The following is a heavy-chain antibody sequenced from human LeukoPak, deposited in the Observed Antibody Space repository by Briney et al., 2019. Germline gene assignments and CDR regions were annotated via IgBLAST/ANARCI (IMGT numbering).Heavy chain of an antibody. D-gene: IGHD2-2*01. CDR1: GGSISSYY. Sequence: TSETLSLTCTVSGGSISSYYWSWIRQPPGKGLEWIGYIYHSGSTYYNPSLKSRVTISVDRSKNQFSLKLSSVTAADTAVYYCARGYPRGYCSSTSCYFDAFDIWGQGTMVTVSS. J-gene: IGHJ3*02. V-gene: IGHV4-59*12. CDR2: IYHSGST. CDR3: ARGYPRGYCSSTSCYFDAFDI.